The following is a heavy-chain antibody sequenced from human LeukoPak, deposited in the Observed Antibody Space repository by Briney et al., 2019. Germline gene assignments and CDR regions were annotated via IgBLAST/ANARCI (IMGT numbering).Heavy chain of an antibody. J-gene: IGHJ4*02. CDR1: GYTFTGYY. V-gene: IGHV1-2*04. CDR3: ARCGPDYASSWADF. Sequence: ASVKVSCKASGYTFTGYYMHWVRQAPGQGLEWMGWINPNSGGTNYAQKFQGWVTMTRDTSISTAYMELSRLRSDDTAVYYCARCGPDYASSWADFWGQGTLVTVSS. D-gene: IGHD6-13*01. CDR2: INPNSGGT.